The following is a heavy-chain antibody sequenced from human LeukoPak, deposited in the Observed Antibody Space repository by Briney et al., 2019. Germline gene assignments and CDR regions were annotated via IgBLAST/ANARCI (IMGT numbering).Heavy chain of an antibody. J-gene: IGHJ6*03. CDR3: ASGDGYNSGYYYYYMDV. Sequence: SETLSLTCTVSGGSISSSSYYWSWIRQPAGKGLEWIGRIYTSGSTNYNPSLKSRVTISVDTSKNQFSLKLSSVTAADTAVYYCASGDGYNSGYYYYYMDVWGKGTTVTVSS. D-gene: IGHD5-24*01. V-gene: IGHV4-61*02. CDR2: IYTSGST. CDR1: GGSISSSSYY.